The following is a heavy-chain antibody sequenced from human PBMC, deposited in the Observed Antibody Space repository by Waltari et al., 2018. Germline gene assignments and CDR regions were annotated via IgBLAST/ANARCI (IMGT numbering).Heavy chain of an antibody. CDR1: GGSISSYY. Sequence: QVQLQESGPGLVKPSETLSLTCTVSGGSISSYYWRWIRQPPGKGLEWIGYIYYSGSTNYNPSLKSRVTISVDTSKNQFSLKLSSVTAADTAVYYCARGIYSSSWYIFDYWGQGTLVTVSS. D-gene: IGHD6-13*01. V-gene: IGHV4-59*01. CDR3: ARGIYSSSWYIFDY. J-gene: IGHJ4*02. CDR2: IYYSGST.